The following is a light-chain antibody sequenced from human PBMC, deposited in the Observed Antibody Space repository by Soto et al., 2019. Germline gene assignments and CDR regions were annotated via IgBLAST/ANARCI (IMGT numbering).Light chain of an antibody. Sequence: QSVLTQPPSASGSPGQSVTISCTGTSSDVGGYNYVSWYQQHPGKAPKLMIYEVSKRPSGVPDRFSGSKSGNTASLTVSGLQAEDEADYYCTSYAGYTCLGVLGGGTKLTVL. V-gene: IGLV2-8*01. CDR3: TSYAGYTCLGV. J-gene: IGLJ3*02. CDR1: SSDVGGYNY. CDR2: EVS.